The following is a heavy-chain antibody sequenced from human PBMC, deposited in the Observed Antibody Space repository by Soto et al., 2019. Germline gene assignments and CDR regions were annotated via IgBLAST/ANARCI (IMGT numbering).Heavy chain of an antibody. CDR3: AKVFSPEGGNYFDY. J-gene: IGHJ4*02. CDR1: GFTFSSYE. V-gene: IGHV3-23*01. Sequence: GGSLRLSCAASGFTFSSYEMNWVRQAPGKGLEWVSAISNSFSDGNTHYADSVKGRFTISRDNDKNTVFLEMNSLRAEDTAVYYCAKVFSPEGGNYFDYWGQGTLVTVSS. CDR2: ISNSFSDGNT.